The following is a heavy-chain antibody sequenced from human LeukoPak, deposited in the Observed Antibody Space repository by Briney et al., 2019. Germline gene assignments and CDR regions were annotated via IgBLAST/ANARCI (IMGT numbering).Heavy chain of an antibody. CDR2: VSGSGGST. CDR3: AIRGEGDPFDY. D-gene: IGHD3-10*01. J-gene: IGHJ4*02. Sequence: GGSLRLSCSTSGFTCSSLAVSWVRQAPVMGLRRVSSVSGSGGSTDYADSVKGRFTISRDNSKNTLYLQMNSLRAEDTALYYCAIRGEGDPFDYWGQGTLVTVSS. V-gene: IGHV3-23*01. CDR1: GFTCSSLA.